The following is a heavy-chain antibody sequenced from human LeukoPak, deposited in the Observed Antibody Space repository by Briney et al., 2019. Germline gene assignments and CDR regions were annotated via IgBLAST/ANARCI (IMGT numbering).Heavy chain of an antibody. J-gene: IGHJ4*02. CDR1: GYFFTTYW. CDR2: IFPGDSDT. Sequence: GESLQLSCRCSGYFFTTYWIGWVRQMPGKGLEWMGLIFPGDSDTRYSPSFRGQVTISADKSITTAYLQWSSLKASDSGIYYCARLHPYTTGWYIGADYWGQGTLVTVSS. CDR3: ARLHPYTTGWYIGADY. V-gene: IGHV5-51*01. D-gene: IGHD6-19*01.